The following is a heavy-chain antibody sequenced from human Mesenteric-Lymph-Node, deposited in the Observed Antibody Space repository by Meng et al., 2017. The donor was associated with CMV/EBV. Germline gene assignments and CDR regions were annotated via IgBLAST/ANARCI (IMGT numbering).Heavy chain of an antibody. CDR1: GYTFTTDD. CDR3: ARGQNSGHDFLDI. Sequence: KAAGYTFTTDDGTWVRQAAGQVLELLGWMNLDSGNTAYAQKFQGRVPITGNPSISTAYMELSSLRSEDTAMYYCARGQNSGHDFLDIWGQGTLVTVSS. CDR2: MNLDSGNT. J-gene: IGHJ4*02. V-gene: IGHV1-8*03. D-gene: IGHD5-12*01.